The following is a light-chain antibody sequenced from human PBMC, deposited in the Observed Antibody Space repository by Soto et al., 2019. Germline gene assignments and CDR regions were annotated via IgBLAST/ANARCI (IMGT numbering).Light chain of an antibody. Sequence: QSALTQPASVSGSPGQSITISCTGTSSDVVGYNLVSWYQQHPGKVPKVIISEGNKRPSGVSNRFSGSKSGNTASLTISGLQAEDEADYYCCSYAGYSSFIFGSGTKVTVL. CDR3: CSYAGYSSFI. V-gene: IGLV2-23*03. J-gene: IGLJ1*01. CDR2: EGN. CDR1: SSDVVGYNL.